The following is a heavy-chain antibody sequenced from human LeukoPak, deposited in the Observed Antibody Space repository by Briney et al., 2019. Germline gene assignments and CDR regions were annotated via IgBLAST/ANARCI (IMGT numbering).Heavy chain of an antibody. CDR3: AKGGCSSTSCYGEVYYYYMDV. Sequence: GGSLRLSCAASGFTFSSYGMHWVRQAPGKGLEWVAAIWYDGSNKYYADSVKGRFTISRDNSKNTLYLQMNSLRAEDTAVYYCAKGGCSSTSCYGEVYYYYMDVWGKGTTVTVSS. CDR1: GFTFSSYG. J-gene: IGHJ6*03. CDR2: IWYDGSNK. D-gene: IGHD2-2*01. V-gene: IGHV3-33*06.